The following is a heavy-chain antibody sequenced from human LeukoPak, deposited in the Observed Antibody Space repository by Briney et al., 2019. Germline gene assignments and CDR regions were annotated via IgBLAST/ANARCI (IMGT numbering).Heavy chain of an antibody. V-gene: IGHV3-23*01. D-gene: IGHD3-10*01. J-gene: IGHJ4*02. CDR2: FTGSGDTT. CDR1: GFTFSSYA. Sequence: GGSLRLSCAASGFTFSSYAMSWVRQAPGKGLEWVSTFTGSGDTTYYADSVKGRFTISRDNSKKKLYLQMNSLRAEDTAIYYCATHMVREYDYWGQGTLVTVSS. CDR3: ATHMVREYDY.